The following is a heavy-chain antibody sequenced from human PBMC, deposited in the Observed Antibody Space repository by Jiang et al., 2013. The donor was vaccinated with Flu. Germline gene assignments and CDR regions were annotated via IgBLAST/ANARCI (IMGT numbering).Heavy chain of an antibody. CDR1: GVSFSGFY. J-gene: IGHJ4*02. CDR2: INHSGSI. CDR3: ASTQNYYDSSGYYY. Sequence: LLKPSETLSLTCAVYGVSFSGFYRSWIRQSPGKGLEWIGEINHSGSINYNPSLKSRVTISVDTSKNQFSLKLSSVTAADTAVYYCASTQNYYDSSGYYYWGQGTQVTVSS. D-gene: IGHD3-22*01. V-gene: IGHV4-34*01.